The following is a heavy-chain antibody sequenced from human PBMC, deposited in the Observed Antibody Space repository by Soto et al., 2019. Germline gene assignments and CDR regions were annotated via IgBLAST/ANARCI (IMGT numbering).Heavy chain of an antibody. D-gene: IGHD3-3*01. CDR3: ARAVEYDFSFLV. J-gene: IGHJ6*02. Sequence: PVKVSCRASGGTFSSYAISWVRQATGQGLEWMGGIIPIFGKANYAQKFQGRVTITADESTSTAYMELSSLRSEDTAVYYCARAVEYDFSFLVWGQGTTVTVSS. CDR2: IIPIFGKA. CDR1: GGTFSSYA. V-gene: IGHV1-69*13.